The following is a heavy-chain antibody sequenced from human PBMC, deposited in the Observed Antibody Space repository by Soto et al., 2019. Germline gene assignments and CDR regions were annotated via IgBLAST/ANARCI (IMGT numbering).Heavy chain of an antibody. V-gene: IGHV4-30-2*01. CDR2: IYHSGNT. Sequence: PSETLSLTCAVSGGSISSGGYSWSWVRQPPGKGLEWIGYIYHSGNTYYNPSLKSRVTISVGRSKNQFSLKLSSVTAADTAVYYCARCCYYDSSGYYYPNWFDPWGQRTLVTVSS. CDR3: ARCCYYDSSGYYYPNWFDP. D-gene: IGHD3-22*01. CDR1: GGSISSGGYS. J-gene: IGHJ5*02.